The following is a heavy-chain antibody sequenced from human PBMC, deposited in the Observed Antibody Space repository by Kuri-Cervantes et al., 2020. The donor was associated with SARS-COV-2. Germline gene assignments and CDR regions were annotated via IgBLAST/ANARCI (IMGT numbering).Heavy chain of an antibody. Sequence: GGSLRLSCAASGFSFSDYYMIWIRQAPGKGLEWVSYISSSTTYTNHADSVKGRFTISRDNAKNSLYLHMDSLRAEDSAVYSCARGGLCSGGSCYNYSYYMDVWGKGTTVTVSS. D-gene: IGHD2-15*01. CDR1: GFSFSDYY. CDR3: ARGGLCSGGSCYNYSYYMDV. CDR2: ISSSTTYT. J-gene: IGHJ6*03. V-gene: IGHV3-11*06.